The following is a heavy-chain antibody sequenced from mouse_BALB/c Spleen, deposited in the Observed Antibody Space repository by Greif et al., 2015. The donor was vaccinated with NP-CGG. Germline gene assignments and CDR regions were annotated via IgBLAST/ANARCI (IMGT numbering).Heavy chain of an antibody. Sequence: QVQLQQSGAELVKPGTSVKLSCKASGYNFTSYWINWVKLRPGQGLEWIGDIYPGSGSTNYNEKFKSKATPTVDTSSSTAYMQLSSLASEDSALYYCAVWYYAMDYWGQGTSVTVSS. V-gene: IGHV1-55*01. CDR2: IYPGSGST. CDR1: GYNFTSYW. CDR3: AVWYYAMDY. D-gene: IGHD2-10*02. J-gene: IGHJ4*01.